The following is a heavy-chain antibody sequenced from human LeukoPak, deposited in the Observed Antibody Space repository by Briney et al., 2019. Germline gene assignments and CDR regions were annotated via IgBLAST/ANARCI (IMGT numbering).Heavy chain of an antibody. CDR1: GGSFSGYY. V-gene: IGHV4-34*01. D-gene: IGHD3-22*01. Sequence: PSETLSLTCAVYGGSFSGYYWSWIRQPPGKGLEWIGEINHSGSTNYNPSLKSRVTISVDTSKNQFSLKLSSVTAADTAVYYCARGGYYYDSSGYYSSDDDYWGQGTLVTAS. J-gene: IGHJ4*02. CDR3: ARGGYYYDSSGYYSSDDDY. CDR2: INHSGST.